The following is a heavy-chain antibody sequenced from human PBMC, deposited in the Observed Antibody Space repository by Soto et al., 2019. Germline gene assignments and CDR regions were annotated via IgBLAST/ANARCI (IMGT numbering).Heavy chain of an antibody. V-gene: IGHV3-23*01. CDR2: ISGSGGST. CDR3: GRNLAPWGAAPPIRFFY. Sequence: GGSLRLSCAASGFTFSSYAMSWVRQAPGKGLEWVSAISGSGGSTYYADSVKGRFTISRDNSKNTLYLQMNSLRAEDTAVYYFGRNLAPWGAAPPIRFFYWGRGPLVPVPS. D-gene: IGHD3-16*01. CDR1: GFTFSSYA. J-gene: IGHJ4*02.